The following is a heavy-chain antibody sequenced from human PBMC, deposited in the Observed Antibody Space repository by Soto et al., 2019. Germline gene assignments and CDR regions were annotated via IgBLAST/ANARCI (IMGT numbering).Heavy chain of an antibody. Sequence: QVQLQESGPGLVKPSGPLSLTCAVSGDSISSSNWCTGVLQPPGKCLEWIGQIYHSGSTNYNPSLKSRIHSSSDQSLNHFSLPLGSETAEAAALYYCARVRRGAYGYPEYFHEWGQGTLVTVAS. J-gene: IGHJ1*01. CDR1: GDSISSSNW. CDR2: IYHSGST. CDR3: ARVRRGAYGYPEYFHE. V-gene: IGHV4-4*02. D-gene: IGHD5-12*01.